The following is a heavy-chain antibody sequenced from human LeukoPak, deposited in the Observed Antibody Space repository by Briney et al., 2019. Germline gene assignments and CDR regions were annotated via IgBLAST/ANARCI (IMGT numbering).Heavy chain of an antibody. V-gene: IGHV4-34*01. CDR2: INHSGST. CDR1: GGSFSGYY. D-gene: IGHD1-26*01. Sequence: SETLSLTCAVYGGSFSGYYWNWIRQPPGKGLEWIGEINHSGSTNYNPSLKSRVTISVDTSKNQFSLKLSSVTAADTAIYYCSRESGAFCPFGYWGQGTLVTVPP. CDR3: SRESGAFCPFGY. J-gene: IGHJ4*02.